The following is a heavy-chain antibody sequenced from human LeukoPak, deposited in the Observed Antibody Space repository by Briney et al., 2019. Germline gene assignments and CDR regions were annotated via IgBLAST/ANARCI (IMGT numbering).Heavy chain of an antibody. CDR2: ISPGGGTT. V-gene: IGHV3-21*04. Sequence: GGSLRLSCAASGFTFSSYSINWVRQSPARGLEWVASISPGGGTTYYADYVKGRFTISRDNAKNSLYLQMNSLRAEDTAVYYCARDPYVVAATLDYWGQGTLVTVSS. CDR3: ARDPYVVAATLDY. D-gene: IGHD2-15*01. J-gene: IGHJ4*02. CDR1: GFTFSSYS.